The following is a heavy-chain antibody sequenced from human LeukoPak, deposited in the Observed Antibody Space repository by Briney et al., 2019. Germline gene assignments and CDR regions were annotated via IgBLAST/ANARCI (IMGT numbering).Heavy chain of an antibody. J-gene: IGHJ4*02. Sequence: SETLSLTCTVSGGSIGGYYWSWVRQPPGKGLEWIGSIYHSGSTYYNPSLKSRVTISVDTSKNQFSLKLSSVTAADTAVYYCARARPSYDSSGYPDYWGQGTLVTVSS. CDR2: IYHSGST. D-gene: IGHD3-22*01. CDR3: ARARPSYDSSGYPDY. CDR1: GGSIGGYY. V-gene: IGHV4-38-2*02.